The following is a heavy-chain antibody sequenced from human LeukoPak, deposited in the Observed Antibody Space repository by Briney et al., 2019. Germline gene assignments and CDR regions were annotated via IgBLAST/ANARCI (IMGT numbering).Heavy chain of an antibody. CDR3: ARAQTYGDSRLLLDY. Sequence: GGSLRLSCTASGFTFGDYAMSWVRQAPGKGLEWVSGINWNGGSTGYADSVEGRFTIFRDNAKNSQYLQMNSLRVEDTALYYCARAQTYGDSRLLLDYWGQGTLVTVSS. J-gene: IGHJ4*02. CDR1: GFTFGDYA. V-gene: IGHV3-20*04. D-gene: IGHD4-17*01. CDR2: INWNGGST.